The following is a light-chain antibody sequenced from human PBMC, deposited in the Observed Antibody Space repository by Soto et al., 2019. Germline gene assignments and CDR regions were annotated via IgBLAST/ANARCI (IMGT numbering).Light chain of an antibody. CDR3: RLYYSGAQGRV. CDR1: TVAVTSGYY. CDR2: ITS. V-gene: IGLV7-43*01. J-gene: IGLJ1*01. Sequence: QSVVTQEPSLTVSPGGTVTLTCASSTVAVTSGYYPNWFPQKPGQAPRALIYITSNKHSWTPVRFSGSLLGGKGALTLSGVQTEDEAEYYCRLYYSGAQGRVFGTGTKVTVL.